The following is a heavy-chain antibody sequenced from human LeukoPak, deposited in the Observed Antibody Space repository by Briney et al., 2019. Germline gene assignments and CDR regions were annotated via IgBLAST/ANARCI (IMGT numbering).Heavy chain of an antibody. CDR2: IYYSGST. CDR1: GGSISSYY. V-gene: IGHV4-59*01. CDR3: ARVSSSYDYWGTFDY. Sequence: PSQTLSLTCTVSGGSISSYYWSWIRQPPGKGLEWIGYIYYSGSTNYNPSLKSRVTISVDTSKNQFSLKLSSVTAADTAVYYCARVSSSYDYWGTFDYWGQGTLVTVSS. D-gene: IGHD5-12*01. J-gene: IGHJ4*02.